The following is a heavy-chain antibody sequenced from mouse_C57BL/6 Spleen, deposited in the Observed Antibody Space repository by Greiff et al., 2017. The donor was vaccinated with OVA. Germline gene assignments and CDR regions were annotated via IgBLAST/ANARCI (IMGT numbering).Heavy chain of an antibody. Sequence: EVQLQQSGPGLVKPSQSLSLTCSVTGYSITSGYYWNWIRQFPGNKLEWMGYISYDGSNNYNPSLKNRISITRDTSKNQFFLKLNSVTTEDTATYYCARGVVLTDDWGQGTSVTVSS. CDR2: ISYDGSN. J-gene: IGHJ4*01. D-gene: IGHD1-1*02. V-gene: IGHV3-6*01. CDR3: ARGVVLTDD. CDR1: GYSITSGYY.